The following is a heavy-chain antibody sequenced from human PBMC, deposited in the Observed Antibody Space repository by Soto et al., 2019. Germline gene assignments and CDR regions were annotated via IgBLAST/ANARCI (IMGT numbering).Heavy chain of an antibody. V-gene: IGHV3-23*01. CDR1: GFTFSSYA. Sequence: EVQLLESGGGLVQPGGSLRLSCAASGFTFSSYAMSWVRQAPGKGLEWVSAISGSGGSTYYADSVKGRFTISRDNSKNTLYLQMNSLRAEDTAVYYCAKGVGIVVVVAATLDYWGQGTLVTVSS. D-gene: IGHD2-15*01. CDR3: AKGVGIVVVVAATLDY. CDR2: ISGSGGST. J-gene: IGHJ4*02.